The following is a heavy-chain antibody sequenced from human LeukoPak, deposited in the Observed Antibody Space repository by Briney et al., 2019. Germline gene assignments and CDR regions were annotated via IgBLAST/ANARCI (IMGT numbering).Heavy chain of an antibody. Sequence: GGSLRLSCAASGFTFSSYEMNWVRQAPGKGLEWVSYISSSGSTIYYADSVKSRFTISTDNATNSLYLQMNSLRAEDTAIYYCARDLWWYYDSSGYQPAFDYWGQGTLVTVSS. CDR1: GFTFSSYE. J-gene: IGHJ4*02. CDR2: ISSSGSTI. V-gene: IGHV3-48*03. CDR3: ARDLWWYYDSSGYQPAFDY. D-gene: IGHD3-22*01.